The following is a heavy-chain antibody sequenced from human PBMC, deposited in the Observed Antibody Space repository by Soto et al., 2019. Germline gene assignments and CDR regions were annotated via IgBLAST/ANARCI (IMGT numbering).Heavy chain of an antibody. Sequence: GGSLRLSCAASGFTFDDYAMHRVRQAPGKGLEWVSGISWNSGSIGYADSVKGRFTISRDNAKNSLYLQMNSLRAEDTALYYCAKDIGYGDYNDAFDIWGQGTMVTVSS. CDR3: AKDIGYGDYNDAFDI. D-gene: IGHD4-17*01. CDR2: ISWNSGSI. V-gene: IGHV3-9*01. CDR1: GFTFDDYA. J-gene: IGHJ3*02.